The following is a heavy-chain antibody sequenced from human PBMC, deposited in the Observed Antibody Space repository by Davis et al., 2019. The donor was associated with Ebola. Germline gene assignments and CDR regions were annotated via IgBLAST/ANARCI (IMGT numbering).Heavy chain of an antibody. CDR1: GYSISSGYY. J-gene: IGHJ5*02. Sequence: MPSETLSLTCIVSGYSISSGYYWGWIRQPPGKGLEWIGSIYLTGKTYYNPSLKSRVTISVDTSKNQFSLKLSSVTAADTAVYYCAKAYDSSGYAWFDPWGQGTLVTVSS. CDR3: AKAYDSSGYAWFDP. CDR2: IYLTGKT. V-gene: IGHV4-38-2*02. D-gene: IGHD3-22*01.